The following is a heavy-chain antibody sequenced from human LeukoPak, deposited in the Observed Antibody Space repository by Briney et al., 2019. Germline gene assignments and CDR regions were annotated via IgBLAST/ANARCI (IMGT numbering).Heavy chain of an antibody. J-gene: IGHJ4*02. D-gene: IGHD3-9*01. Sequence: GGSLRLSCAASAFTFSSYAMNWVRQAPGKGLLWVSAVSGSDGTTYYADSVKGRFTISRDNSKNTLYLQMNSLRAEDTGVYYCAKRRGLALTGTTVGFDYWGQGTLVTVSS. CDR1: AFTFSSYA. CDR3: AKRRGLALTGTTVGFDY. V-gene: IGHV3-23*01. CDR2: VSGSDGTT.